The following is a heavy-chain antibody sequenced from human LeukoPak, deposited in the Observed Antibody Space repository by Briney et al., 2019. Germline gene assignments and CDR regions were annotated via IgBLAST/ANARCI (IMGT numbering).Heavy chain of an antibody. Sequence: PGGSLRLSCAASGFTFSSYAMTWVRQAPGKGLEWVSTTGGDGGATHYADSVKGRFTISRANSKNTLFLQMNSLRAEDTAVYYCAKSGSRDWDYFEYWGQGTLVTASS. CDR1: GFTFSSYA. J-gene: IGHJ4*02. D-gene: IGHD6-19*01. CDR3: AKSGSRDWDYFEY. V-gene: IGHV3-23*01. CDR2: TGGDGGAT.